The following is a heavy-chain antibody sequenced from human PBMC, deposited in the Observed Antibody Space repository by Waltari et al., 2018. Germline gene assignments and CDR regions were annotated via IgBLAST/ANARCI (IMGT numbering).Heavy chain of an antibody. V-gene: IGHV4-4*02. CDR1: GDSMSSTDC. D-gene: IGHD1-26*01. CDR2: VRGDGKS. CDR3: ARDRGRGLYLDT. J-gene: IGHJ4*02. Sequence: QLQLQESGPGLVKPSGTLSLTCDVSGDSMSSTDCWSWVRKSPQRGLEWVGQVRGDGKSNYNPSFASRVTISLDTSKNQFSLNLNFATAADTAMYYCARDRGRGLYLDTWGPGTPVTVSP.